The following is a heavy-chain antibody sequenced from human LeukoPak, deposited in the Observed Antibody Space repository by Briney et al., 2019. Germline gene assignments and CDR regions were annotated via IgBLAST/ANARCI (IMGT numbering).Heavy chain of an antibody. CDR1: GFTFSSYG. CDR2: ISYDGSNK. Sequence: GRSLRLSCAASGFTFSSYGMHWVRRAPGKGLEWVAVISYDGSNKYYADSVKGRFTISRDNSKNTLYLQMNSLRAEDTAVYYCAKAQVGATHSWGQGTLVTVSS. V-gene: IGHV3-30*18. CDR3: AKAQVGATHS. D-gene: IGHD1-26*01. J-gene: IGHJ4*02.